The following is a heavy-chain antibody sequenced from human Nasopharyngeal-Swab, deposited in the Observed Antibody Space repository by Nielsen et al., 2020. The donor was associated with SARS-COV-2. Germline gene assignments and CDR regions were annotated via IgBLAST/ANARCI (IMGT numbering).Heavy chain of an antibody. CDR2: IYYSGST. J-gene: IGHJ3*02. D-gene: IGHD3-10*01. V-gene: IGHV4-30-4*01. Sequence: WIRQPPGKGLEWIGYIYYSGSTYYNPSLKSRVTISVDTSKNQFSLKLSSVTAADTAVYYCARVKSITMVQGSAFDIWGQGTMVTVSS. CDR3: ARVKSITMVQGSAFDI.